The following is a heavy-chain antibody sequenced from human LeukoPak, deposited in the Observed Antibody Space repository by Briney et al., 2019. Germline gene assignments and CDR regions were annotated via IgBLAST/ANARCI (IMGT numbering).Heavy chain of an antibody. J-gene: IGHJ4*02. D-gene: IGHD6-19*01. V-gene: IGHV3-23*01. CDR3: ARDGYSSGWYEDYFDY. CDR1: GFTFSSYA. CDR2: ISGTGGRT. Sequence: GGSLRLSCAASGFTFSSYAMSWVRQAPGKGLEWVSAISGTGGRTYYADSVKGRFTISRDNAKNSLYLQMNSLRAEDTAVYYCARDGYSSGWYEDYFDYWGQGTLVTVFS.